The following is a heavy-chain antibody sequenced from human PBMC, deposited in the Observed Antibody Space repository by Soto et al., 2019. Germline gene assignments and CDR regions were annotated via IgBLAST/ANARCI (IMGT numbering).Heavy chain of an antibody. CDR3: ANDRRAAVASFDS. V-gene: IGHV3-64D*06. Sequence: PGGSLRLSCAASGFTFSSYWMSWVRQAPGKGLEYASAIRSDGSSTYYADSVQGRFTISRDNSRNTLFLQMSSLRAEDTALYYCANDRRAAVASFDSWGQGALVTVSS. J-gene: IGHJ4*02. CDR2: IRSDGSST. CDR1: GFTFSSYW. D-gene: IGHD6-19*01.